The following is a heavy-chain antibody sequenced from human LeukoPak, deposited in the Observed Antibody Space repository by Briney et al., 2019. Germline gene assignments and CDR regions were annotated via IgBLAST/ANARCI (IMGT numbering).Heavy chain of an antibody. CDR1: GFTFDDYG. J-gene: IGHJ4*02. CDR3: AREEGYYDSSGYSYYFDY. CDR2: INWNGGST. Sequence: GGSLRLSCAASGFTFDDYGMSWVRQAPGKGLEWVSGINWNGGSTGYADSVKGRFTISRDNAKNSLYLQMNSLRAEDTAVYYCAREEGYYDSSGYSYYFDYWGQGTLVTVSS. D-gene: IGHD3-22*01. V-gene: IGHV3-20*04.